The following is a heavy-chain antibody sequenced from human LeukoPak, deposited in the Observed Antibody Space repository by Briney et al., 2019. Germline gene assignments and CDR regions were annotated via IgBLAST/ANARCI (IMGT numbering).Heavy chain of an antibody. Sequence: KPSETLSLTCAVSGYSISSGYYWGWLRQPPGKGLEWIGSIYHSGSTYYNPSLKSRVTISVDTSKNQFSLKLSSVTAADTAVYYCASRLWFGEFFDYWGQGALVTVSS. V-gene: IGHV4-38-2*01. CDR1: GYSISSGYY. CDR3: ASRLWFGEFFDY. J-gene: IGHJ4*02. D-gene: IGHD3-10*01. CDR2: IYHSGST.